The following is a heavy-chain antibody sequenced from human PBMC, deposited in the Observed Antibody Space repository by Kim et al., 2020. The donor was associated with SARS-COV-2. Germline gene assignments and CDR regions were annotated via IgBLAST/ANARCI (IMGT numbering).Heavy chain of an antibody. CDR1: GFTFGDYA. Sequence: GGSLRLSCTASGFTFGDYAMSWFRQAPGKGLEWVGFIRSKAYGGTTEYAASVKGRFTISRDDSKSIAYLQMNSLKTEDTAVYYCTRGGSGYDFLYGMDVWGQGTTVTVSS. V-gene: IGHV3-49*03. CDR2: IRSKAYGGTT. J-gene: IGHJ6*02. D-gene: IGHD5-12*01. CDR3: TRGGSGYDFLYGMDV.